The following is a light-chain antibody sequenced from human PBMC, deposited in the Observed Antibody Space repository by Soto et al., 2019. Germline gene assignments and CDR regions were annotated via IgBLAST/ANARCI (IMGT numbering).Light chain of an antibody. CDR2: EVT. Sequence: QSALTQPPSAYGSPAQSVTISCSGTSSDVGAYNYVSWYQQHAGKAPKLVIYEVTKRPSGVPDRFSGSKSANTASLTVSGLQAEDEADYYCSSFASSNTWVFGGGTKLTVL. J-gene: IGLJ3*02. V-gene: IGLV2-8*01. CDR3: SSFASSNTWV. CDR1: SSDVGAYNY.